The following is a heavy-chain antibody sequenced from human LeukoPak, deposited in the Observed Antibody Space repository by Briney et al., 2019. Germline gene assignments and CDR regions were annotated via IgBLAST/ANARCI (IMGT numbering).Heavy chain of an antibody. CDR1: GGSISSYY. J-gene: IGHJ4*02. CDR2: IYYSGST. V-gene: IGHV4-59*01. CDR3: ARDYCSGGSCYVDY. D-gene: IGHD2-15*01. Sequence: SETLSLTCTVSGGSISSYYRSWIRQPPGKGLEWIGYIYYSGSTNYNPSLKSRVTISVDTSKNQFSLKLSSVTAADTAVYYCARDYCSGGSCYVDYWGQGTLVTVSS.